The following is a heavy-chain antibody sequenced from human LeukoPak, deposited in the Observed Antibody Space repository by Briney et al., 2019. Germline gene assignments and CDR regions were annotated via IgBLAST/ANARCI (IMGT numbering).Heavy chain of an antibody. D-gene: IGHD6-13*01. V-gene: IGHV4-61*09. CDR2: IYTSKSM. CDR1: GGSISSGFYD. J-gene: IGHJ4*02. Sequence: SETLSLTCTVSGGSISSGFYDWYWIRQPAGKGLEWIGHIYTSKSMNYNPSHKSRVTISVDTSKNQFSLKLSSVTAADTAVYYCARVFSSSWAVDYWGQGTLVTVSS. CDR3: ARVFSSSWAVDY.